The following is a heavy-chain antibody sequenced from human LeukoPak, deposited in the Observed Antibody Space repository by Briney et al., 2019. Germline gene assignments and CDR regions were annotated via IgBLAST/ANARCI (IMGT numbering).Heavy chain of an antibody. J-gene: IGHJ5*02. CDR1: GYTFTGYY. Sequence: ASVKVSCKASGYTFTGYYMHWMRQAPGQGLEWMGWINPNSGGTNYAQKFQGRVTMTRDTSISTAYMELSRLRSDDTAVYYCATHIHRDYSGYDYFWFDPWGQGTLVTVSS. CDR3: ATHIHRDYSGYDYFWFDP. CDR2: INPNSGGT. V-gene: IGHV1-2*02. D-gene: IGHD5-12*01.